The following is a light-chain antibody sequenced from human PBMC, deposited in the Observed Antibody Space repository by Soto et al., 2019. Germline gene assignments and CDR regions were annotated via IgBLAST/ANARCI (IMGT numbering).Light chain of an antibody. CDR1: SSNIGAGYD. J-gene: IGLJ1*01. Sequence: QSVLTQPPSVSGAPGQRVTISCTGSSSNIGAGYDVHWYQQLPGTAPKLLIYGNSNRPSGVPDRFSGSKSGTSASLAITGLQAEDEADYYCQSYDSSLSGSSFGTGTKV. CDR2: GNS. CDR3: QSYDSSLSGSS. V-gene: IGLV1-40*01.